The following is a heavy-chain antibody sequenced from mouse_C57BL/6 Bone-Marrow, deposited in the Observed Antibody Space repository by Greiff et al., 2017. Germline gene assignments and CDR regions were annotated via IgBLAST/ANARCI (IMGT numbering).Heavy chain of an antibody. CDR3: ARSLWYPYYAMDY. D-gene: IGHD2-1*01. V-gene: IGHV7-3*01. CDR1: GFTFTDYY. CDR2: IRNKANGYTT. Sequence: VQLKESGGGLVQPGGSLSLSCAASGFTFTDYYMSWVRQPPGQALEWLGFIRNKANGYTTEYSASVKGRFTISRDNSQSILYLQMNALRAKDSATYYCARSLWYPYYAMDYWGQGTSVTVSS. J-gene: IGHJ4*01.